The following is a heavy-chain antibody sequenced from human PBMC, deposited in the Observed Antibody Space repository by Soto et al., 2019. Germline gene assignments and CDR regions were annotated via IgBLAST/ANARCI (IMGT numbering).Heavy chain of an antibody. Sequence: QVQLQESGPGLVKPSETLSLTCTVSGGSISSYYWSWIRQPPGKRLEWIAYMYYRGSIDYSPSLKSRVTISIDTSKNQVSLKLSSVTAADTAVYYCAGSPTSGWFDYWGQGTVVTVSS. CDR3: AGSPTSGWFDY. D-gene: IGHD6-19*01. V-gene: IGHV4-59*08. CDR1: GGSISSYY. J-gene: IGHJ5*01. CDR2: MYYRGSI.